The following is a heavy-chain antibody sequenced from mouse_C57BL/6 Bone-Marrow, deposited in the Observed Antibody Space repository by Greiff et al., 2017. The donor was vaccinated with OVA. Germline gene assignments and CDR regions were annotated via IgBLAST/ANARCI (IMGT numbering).Heavy chain of an antibody. CDR3: TRGYYFDY. J-gene: IGHJ2*01. CDR1: GYTFTSYT. V-gene: IGHV1-4*01. CDR2: IDPTNDYT. Sequence: EQLQQSGAELARPGASVKMSCKASGYTFTSYTIHWVKQRPGQGLEWIGYIDPTNDYTNYNQKFKGKATLTADKSSSTAYMQLSSLTSEDSAVYYCTRGYYFDYWGQGTTLTVSS.